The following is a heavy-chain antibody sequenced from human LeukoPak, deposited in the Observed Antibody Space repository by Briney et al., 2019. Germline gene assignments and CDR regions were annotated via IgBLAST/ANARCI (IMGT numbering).Heavy chain of an antibody. Sequence: PGGSLRLSCAASGFTFSGYEMNWVRQAPGKGPEWVSYISSSGSTIYYADSVKGRFTISRDNAKNSLYLQMNSLRAEDTAVYYCAKAQRRFVTDYWGQGTLVTVSS. D-gene: IGHD2/OR15-2a*01. V-gene: IGHV3-48*03. CDR3: AKAQRRFVTDY. J-gene: IGHJ4*02. CDR1: GFTFSGYE. CDR2: ISSSGSTI.